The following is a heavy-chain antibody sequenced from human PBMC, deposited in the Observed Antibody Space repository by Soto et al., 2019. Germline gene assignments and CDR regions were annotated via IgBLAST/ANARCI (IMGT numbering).Heavy chain of an antibody. J-gene: IGHJ6*02. CDR2: MNGAATSP. D-gene: IGHD3-10*01. CDR1: GFILSTYP. V-gene: IGHV3-23*01. Sequence: QLSESGGDLLQPGGSLTLSCAASGFILSTYPMTWVRQAPGRGLGWVSSMNGAATSPSYADSVKGRFTTSRDNSQNKLYLQIHPLRPEDTAVYFCARGGADHYNYGMEVWGQGTTVIVSS. CDR3: ARGGADHYNYGMEV.